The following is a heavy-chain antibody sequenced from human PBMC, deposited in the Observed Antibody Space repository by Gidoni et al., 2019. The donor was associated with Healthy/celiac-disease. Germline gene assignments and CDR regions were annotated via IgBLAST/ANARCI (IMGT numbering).Heavy chain of an antibody. J-gene: IGHJ3*02. V-gene: IGHV4-59*01. CDR2: IYYSGST. CDR1: GGSISSYY. Sequence: QVQLQESGPGLVKPSEPLSLTCTVSGGSISSYYWSWIRQPPGKGLEWIGYIYYSGSTNYNPSLKSRVTISVDTSKNQFSLKLSSVTAADTAVYYCARGYYDSSGYQDAFDIWGQGTMVTVSS. CDR3: ARGYYDSSGYQDAFDI. D-gene: IGHD3-22*01.